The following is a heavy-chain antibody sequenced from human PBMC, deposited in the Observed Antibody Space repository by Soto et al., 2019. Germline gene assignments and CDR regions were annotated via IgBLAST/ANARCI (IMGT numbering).Heavy chain of an antibody. CDR1: GFTFSSYG. D-gene: IGHD4-4*01. J-gene: IGHJ5*02. CDR3: ARVARLSTTSRVGWFDP. V-gene: IGHV3-33*01. Sequence: QVQLVESGGGVVQPGRSLRLSCAASGFTFSSYGMHWVRQAPGKGLEWVAVIWYDGSNKYYADSVKGRFTISRDNSKNTLYLQMNSLRAEDTAVYYCARVARLSTTSRVGWFDPWGQGTLVTVSS. CDR2: IWYDGSNK.